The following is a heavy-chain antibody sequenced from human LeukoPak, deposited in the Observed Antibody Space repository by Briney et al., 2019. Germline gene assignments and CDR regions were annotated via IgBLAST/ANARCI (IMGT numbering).Heavy chain of an antibody. J-gene: IGHJ4*02. CDR2: IYAGGNT. CDR3: VYGDFVRTVNYFDY. CDR1: GFTVSNSY. D-gene: IGHD4-17*01. Sequence: GGSLRLSCAASGFTVSNSYMSWVRQAPGKGLEWVSVIYAGGNTYYADSVKGRFTISRDNSKNSLFLQMHSLRAEDTALYYCVYGDFVRTVNYFDYWGQGTLVIVSS. V-gene: IGHV3-66*01.